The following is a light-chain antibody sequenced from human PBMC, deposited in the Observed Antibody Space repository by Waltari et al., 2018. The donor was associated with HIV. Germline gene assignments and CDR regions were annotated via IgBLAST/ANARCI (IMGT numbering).Light chain of an antibody. CDR2: EDN. J-gene: IGLJ3*02. V-gene: IGLV2-23*01. CDR1: RSAVASYNV. CDR3: CSYTGSTTWV. Sequence: QSALTQPASVPGSPRQVLIISCTGTRSAVASYNVVSWYQQHPGKAPKLMIYEDNKRPSGVSNRFSGSKSGNTASLTISGLQAEDEADYYCCSYTGSTTWVFGGGTKLTVL.